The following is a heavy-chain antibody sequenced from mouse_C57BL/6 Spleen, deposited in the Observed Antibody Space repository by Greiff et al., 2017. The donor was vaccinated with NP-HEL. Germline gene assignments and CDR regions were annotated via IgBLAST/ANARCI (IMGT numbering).Heavy chain of an antibody. V-gene: IGHV1-15*01. CDR3: TRRGFDSYAMDY. CDR1: GYTFTDYE. CDR2: IDPDTGGT. Sequence: VKLVESGAELVRPGASVTLSCKASGYTFTDYEMHWVKQTPVHGLEWIGAIDPDTGGTAYNQKFKGKAILTADKSSSTAYMELRSLTSEDSAVYYCTRRGFDSYAMDYWGQGTSVTVSS. J-gene: IGHJ4*01.